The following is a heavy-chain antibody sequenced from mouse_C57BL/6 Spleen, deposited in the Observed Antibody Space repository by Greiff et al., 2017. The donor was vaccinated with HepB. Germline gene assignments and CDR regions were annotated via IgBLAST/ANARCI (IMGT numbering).Heavy chain of an antibody. V-gene: IGHV1-54*01. Sequence: LQESGAELVRPGTSVKVSCKASGYAFTIYLIEWVKQRPGQGLEWIGVINPGSGGTNYNEKFKGRANLTADKSSSTAYMQLSSLTSEDSAVYFCARSGIYYDYDDWYFDVWGKGTTVTVSS. D-gene: IGHD2-4*01. CDR2: INPGSGGT. J-gene: IGHJ1*03. CDR3: ARSGIYYDYDDWYFDV. CDR1: GYAFTIYL.